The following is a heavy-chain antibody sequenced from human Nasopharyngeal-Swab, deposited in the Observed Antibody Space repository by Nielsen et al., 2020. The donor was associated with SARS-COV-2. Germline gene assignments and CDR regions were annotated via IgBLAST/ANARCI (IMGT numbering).Heavy chain of an antibody. CDR1: GFTFSSFG. CDR3: VKGATSSGYYMDF. Sequence: GGSLRLSCAASGFTFSSFGMHWVRQAPGKGLEWVAFIAHDASNEYYGDSVKGRFSISRDSSKNTLYLQIHDLRGEDAAVYYCVKGATSSGYYMDFWGQGTLVTVSS. CDR2: IAHDASNE. V-gene: IGHV3-30*18. J-gene: IGHJ4*02. D-gene: IGHD3-22*01.